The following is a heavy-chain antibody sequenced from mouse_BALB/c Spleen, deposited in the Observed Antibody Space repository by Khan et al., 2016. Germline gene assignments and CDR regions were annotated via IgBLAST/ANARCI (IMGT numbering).Heavy chain of an antibody. Sequence: EVQLVESGPGLVKPSQSLSLTCTVTGYSITSDYAWYWIRQSPGNKLGWMGYLSYSGSTSYNPSLKSRISITQDTSNNQFFLQLNSVTTEDTARYDCAGCRITTFDYWGQGTTLTVSA. J-gene: IGHJ2*01. CDR2: LSYSGST. V-gene: IGHV3-2*02. CDR3: AGCRITTFDY. D-gene: IGHD2-4*01. CDR1: GYSITSDYA.